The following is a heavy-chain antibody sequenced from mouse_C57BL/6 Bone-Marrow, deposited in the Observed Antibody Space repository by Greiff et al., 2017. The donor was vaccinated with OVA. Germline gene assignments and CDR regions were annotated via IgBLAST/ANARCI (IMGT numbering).Heavy chain of an antibody. CDR2: IDPENGDT. J-gene: IGHJ4*01. CDR3: TTRGEYGYADMDY. D-gene: IGHD2-2*01. V-gene: IGHV14-4*01. Sequence: VQLQQSGAELVRPGASVKLSCTASGFNIKDDYMHWVKQRPEQGLEWIGWIDPENGDTEYASKFQGKATITADTSSNTAYLQLSSLTSEDTAVYDCTTRGEYGYADMDYWGQGTSVTVSS. CDR1: GFNIKDDY.